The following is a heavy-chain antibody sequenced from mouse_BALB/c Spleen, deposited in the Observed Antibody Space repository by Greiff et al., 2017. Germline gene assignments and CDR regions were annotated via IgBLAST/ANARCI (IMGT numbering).Heavy chain of an antibody. D-gene: IGHD2-14*01. Sequence: EVQGVESGGGLVQPGGSRKLSCAASGFTFSSFGMHWVRQAPEKGLEWVAYISSGSSTIYYADTVKGRFTISRDNPKNTLFLQMTSLRSEDTAMYYCARGYYRYEFAYWGQGTLVTVSA. V-gene: IGHV5-17*02. CDR3: ARGYYRYEFAY. CDR2: ISSGSSTI. CDR1: GFTFSSFG. J-gene: IGHJ3*01.